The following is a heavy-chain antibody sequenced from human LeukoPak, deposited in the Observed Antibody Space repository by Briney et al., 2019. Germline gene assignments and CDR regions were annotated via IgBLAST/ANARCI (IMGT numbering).Heavy chain of an antibody. CDR2: ISGSGGGT. V-gene: IGHV3-23*01. CDR1: GFTFSTYA. CDR3: AKAPWLMVRGIRDYFDY. Sequence: GGSLRLSCAVSGFTFSTYAMSWVRQAPGKGLEWVSGISGSGGGTYYADSVKGRFTISRDNSKNTLYLQMNSLRAEDTAVYYCAKAPWLMVRGIRDYFDYWGQGTLVTVSS. J-gene: IGHJ4*02. D-gene: IGHD3-10*01.